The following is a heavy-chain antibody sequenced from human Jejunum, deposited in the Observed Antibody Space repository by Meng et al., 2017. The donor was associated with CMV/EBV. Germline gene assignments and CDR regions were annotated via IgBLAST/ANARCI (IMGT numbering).Heavy chain of an antibody. CDR3: ARHECSKSSCYDY. CDR1: GFNFSSYS. V-gene: IGHV3-7*01. CDR2: INQDGSDK. D-gene: IGHD2-2*01. Sequence: ASGFNFSSYSLNWVRQAPGKGLEWVAIINQDGSDKYYVDSVKGRFTISRDNAKNSLYLQMNSLRGEDTAVYYCARHECSKSSCYDYWGQGSLVTSPQ. J-gene: IGHJ4*02.